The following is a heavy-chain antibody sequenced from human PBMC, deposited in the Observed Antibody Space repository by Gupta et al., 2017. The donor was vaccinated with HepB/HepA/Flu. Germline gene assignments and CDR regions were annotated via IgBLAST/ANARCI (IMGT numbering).Heavy chain of an antibody. D-gene: IGHD3-22*01. CDR2: ISFDGSEK. Sequence: QEQLVESGGGVVQPGRALRLSCAASGFTFTNYVFFWVRQAPGKGPEWVAVISFDGSEKNYADSGKGRFTISRDNSRNTLNLQMNSLTAEDTAVYYCARMYYYDISGELPSTYYGRDVWGQGTTVTVSS. V-gene: IGHV3-30*04. J-gene: IGHJ6*02. CDR1: GFTFTNYV. CDR3: ARMYYYDISGELPSTYYGRDV.